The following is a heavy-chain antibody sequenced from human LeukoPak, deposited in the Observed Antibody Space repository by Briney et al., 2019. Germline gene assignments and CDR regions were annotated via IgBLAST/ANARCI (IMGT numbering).Heavy chain of an antibody. CDR3: ARDGSGSYYKADFDY. CDR2: ISAYNGNT. CDR1: GYTFTSYG. D-gene: IGHD3-10*01. Sequence: ASVKVSCTASGYTFTSYGISWVRQAPGQGLEWMGWISAYNGNTNYAQKLQGRVTMTTDTSTSTAYMELRSLRSDDTAVYYCARDGSGSYYKADFDYWGQGTLVTVSS. V-gene: IGHV1-18*01. J-gene: IGHJ4*02.